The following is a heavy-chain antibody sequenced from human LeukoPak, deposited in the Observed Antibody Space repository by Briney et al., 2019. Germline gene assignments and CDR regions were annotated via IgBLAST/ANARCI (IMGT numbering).Heavy chain of an antibody. CDR2: ISGRGGST. CDR1: GFTFSSYA. J-gene: IGHJ4*02. V-gene: IGHV3-23*01. D-gene: IGHD2-2*01. CDR3: AKVALKYCSSTSCLYYFDY. Sequence: GGSLRLSCAASGFTFSSYAMSWVRQAPGKGLEWVSAISGRGGSTYYADSVKGRFTISRDNSKNTLYLQMNSLRAEDTAVYYCAKVALKYCSSTSCLYYFDYWCQGTLVTVSS.